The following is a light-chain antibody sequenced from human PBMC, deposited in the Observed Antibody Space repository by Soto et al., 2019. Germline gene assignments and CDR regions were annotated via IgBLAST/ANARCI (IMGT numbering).Light chain of an antibody. CDR3: QQYDNWPWT. CDR2: GAS. V-gene: IGKV3-15*01. J-gene: IGKJ1*01. CDR1: LSVYSGY. Sequence: NVFTQFPGTLSFFPGERATPSCSGSLSVYSGYLAWYQQKPGQAPRLLIYGASTRAAGIPARFSGSGSGTEFTLTISSLQSDDFAVYYCQQYDNWPWTFGQGTKVDIK.